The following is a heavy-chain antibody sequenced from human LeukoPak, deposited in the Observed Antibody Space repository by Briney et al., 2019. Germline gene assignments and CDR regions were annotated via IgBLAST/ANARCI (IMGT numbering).Heavy chain of an antibody. J-gene: IGHJ5*02. CDR1: GFTFSSYA. CDR3: AKPRTGDAGNWFDP. Sequence: GGSLRLSCAASGFTFSSYAMHWVRQAPGKGLEWVAVISYDGSNKYYADSVKGRFTISRDNSKNTLYLQMNSLRAEDTAVYYCAKPRTGDAGNWFDPWGQGTLVTVSS. D-gene: IGHD7-27*01. V-gene: IGHV3-30*04. CDR2: ISYDGSNK.